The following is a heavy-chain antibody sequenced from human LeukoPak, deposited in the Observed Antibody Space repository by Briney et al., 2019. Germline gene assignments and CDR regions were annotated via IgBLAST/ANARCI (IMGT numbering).Heavy chain of an antibody. CDR2: IYYSGST. CDR1: GGSISSSSYY. J-gene: IGHJ3*02. D-gene: IGHD4-17*01. CDR3: ARDGSDYGDYRTRLGVPDNDAFDI. V-gene: IGHV4-39*07. Sequence: SETLSLTCTVSGGSISSSSYYWGWIRQPPGKGLEWIGSIYYSGSTYYNPSLKSRVSMSVDTSTNQFSLKLSSVTAADTAVYYCARDGSDYGDYRTRLGVPDNDAFDIWGQGTMVTVSS.